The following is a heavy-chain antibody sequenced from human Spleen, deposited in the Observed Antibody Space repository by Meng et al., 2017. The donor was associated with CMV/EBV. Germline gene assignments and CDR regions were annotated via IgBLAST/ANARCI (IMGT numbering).Heavy chain of an antibody. D-gene: IGHD3-10*01. J-gene: IGHJ4*02. V-gene: IGHV3-7*03. Sequence: GESLKISCAASGFTFSSYWMSWVRQAPGKGLEWVANIKQDGSEKYYVDSVKGRFTISRDNAKNSLYLQMYSLRAEDTAVYYCARDPTSLLRFGEVDYWGQGTLVTVSS. CDR3: ARDPTSLLRFGEVDY. CDR1: GFTFSSYW. CDR2: IKQDGSEK.